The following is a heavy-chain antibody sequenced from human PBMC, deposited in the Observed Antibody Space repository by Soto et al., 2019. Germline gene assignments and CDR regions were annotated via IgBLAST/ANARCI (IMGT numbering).Heavy chain of an antibody. Sequence: EVQLVESGGGLVQPGGSLRLSCAASGFTFSDHYMYWVRQAPGKGLEWVGRTRNKANSYTTEYAASVKGRFTISRDDSKNSLDLQMNSLKTEDTAVYYCAKERCGYGYRAGGLDLWGRGTLVTVSS. CDR3: AKERCGYGYRAGGLDL. CDR2: TRNKANSYTT. J-gene: IGHJ2*01. CDR1: GFTFSDHY. D-gene: IGHD5-18*01. V-gene: IGHV3-72*01.